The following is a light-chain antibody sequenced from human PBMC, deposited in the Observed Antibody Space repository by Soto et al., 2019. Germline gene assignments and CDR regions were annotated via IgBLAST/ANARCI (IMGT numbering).Light chain of an antibody. CDR3: QQSYSTPPA. Sequence: DIQMTQSPSSLSASVGDRVTISCRASQSISSYLNWYQQKPGKAPKLLIYAASSLQSEVPSRFSGSGSGTDFTLTISSLQPEDFATCYCQQSYSTPPAFGQGGKV. V-gene: IGKV1-39*01. CDR1: QSISSY. CDR2: AAS. J-gene: IGKJ1*01.